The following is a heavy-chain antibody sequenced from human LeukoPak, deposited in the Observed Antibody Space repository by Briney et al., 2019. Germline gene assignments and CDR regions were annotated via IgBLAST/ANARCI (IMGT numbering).Heavy chain of an antibody. Sequence: SETLSLTCAVYGGSFSGYYWSWIRQPPGKGLEWIGEINHSGSTNYNPSLKSRVTISVDTSKNQFSLKLSSVTAADMAVYYCARGRGYSYGYSLRYFDLWGRGTLVTVSS. J-gene: IGHJ2*01. CDR2: INHSGST. CDR1: GGSFSGYY. D-gene: IGHD5-18*01. V-gene: IGHV4-34*01. CDR3: ARGRGYSYGYSLRYFDL.